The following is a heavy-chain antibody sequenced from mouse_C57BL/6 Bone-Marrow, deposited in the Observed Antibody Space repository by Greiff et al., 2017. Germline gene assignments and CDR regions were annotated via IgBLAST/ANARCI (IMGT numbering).Heavy chain of an antibody. V-gene: IGHV1-69*01. J-gene: IGHJ4*01. CDR2: IDPSDSYT. CDR1: GYTFTSYW. D-gene: IGHD2-1*01. CDR3: ASLLLWKDDDAMDD. Sequence: VQLQQPGAELVMPGASVKLSCKASGYTFTSYWMHWVKQRPGQGLEWIGEIDPSDSYTNYNQKFKGKSTLTVDKSYSTAYMQLSSLTSEDSAVYYCASLLLWKDDDAMDDWGQGTSVTVSS.